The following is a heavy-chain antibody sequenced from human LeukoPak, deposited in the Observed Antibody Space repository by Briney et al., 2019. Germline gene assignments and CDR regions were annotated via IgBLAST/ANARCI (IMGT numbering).Heavy chain of an antibody. D-gene: IGHD5-24*01. CDR2: ISSSGTYI. Sequence: GGSLRLSCAASGFTFSSYSMNWVRQAPGKGLEWVSSISSSGTYIYYADSVKGRFTISRDNAKNSLYLQVNSLRAEDTAVYYCAREGWLQADDAFDIWGQGTMVTVSS. CDR3: AREGWLQADDAFDI. J-gene: IGHJ3*02. CDR1: GFTFSSYS. V-gene: IGHV3-21*01.